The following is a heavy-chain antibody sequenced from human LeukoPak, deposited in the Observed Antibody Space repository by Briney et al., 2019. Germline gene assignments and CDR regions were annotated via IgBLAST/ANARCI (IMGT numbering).Heavy chain of an antibody. D-gene: IGHD5-24*01. CDR1: GFTFSSYW. CDR2: IKQDGSEK. V-gene: IGHV3-7*01. CDR3: ARAANDGYNTILDY. J-gene: IGHJ4*02. Sequence: PGGSLRLSCAASGFTFSSYWMSWVRQAPGKGLEWVANIKQDGSEKYYVDSVKGRFTISRDNAKNSLYQQMNSLRAEDTAVYYCARAANDGYNTILDYWGQGTLVTVSA.